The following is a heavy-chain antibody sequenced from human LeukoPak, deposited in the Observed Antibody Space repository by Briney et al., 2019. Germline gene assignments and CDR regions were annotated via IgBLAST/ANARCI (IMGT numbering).Heavy chain of an antibody. J-gene: IGHJ5*02. CDR1: GGSISSGSYY. CDR3: ARGGRRFSVVVPAAIATGWFDP. Sequence: PSQTLSLTCTVSGGSISSGSYYWRWLRQPAGTGLEWLGRIYTSGSTNYNPSLKSRVTISVDTSKNQFSLKLSSVTAADTAVYYCARGGRRFSVVVPAAIATGWFDPWGQGTLVTVSS. V-gene: IGHV4-61*02. D-gene: IGHD2-2*02. CDR2: IYTSGST.